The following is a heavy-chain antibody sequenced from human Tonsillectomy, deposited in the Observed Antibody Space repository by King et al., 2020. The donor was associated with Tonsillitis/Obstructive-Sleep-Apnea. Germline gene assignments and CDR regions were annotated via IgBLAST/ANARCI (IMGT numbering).Heavy chain of an antibody. CDR1: GGSFSGYY. J-gene: IGHJ6*03. D-gene: IGHD3-10*01. Sequence: VQLQQWGAGLLKPSETLSLTCAVYGGSFSGYYWNWIRQPPGKGLEWIGEINHSGSTNYNPSLKSRVTISVDTSKNKLSMKLSSLTAADTAVYYCARGGDGSGSYFRGYYMDVWGKGTTVTVSS. V-gene: IGHV4-34*01. CDR2: INHSGST. CDR3: ARGGDGSGSYFRGYYMDV.